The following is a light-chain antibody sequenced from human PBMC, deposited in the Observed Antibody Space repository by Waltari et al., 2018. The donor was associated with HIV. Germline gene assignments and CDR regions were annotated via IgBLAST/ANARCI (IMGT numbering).Light chain of an antibody. Sequence: QSALTQPASVSGSPGQSIPISCTGTSSDVGGYNYVSWYQQHPGKAPKLMSYEVSKLPSGVADRFSGSTSDNTASLTSSGLQAEDEADYYCSSYTSSSTLVFGGGTKLTVL. CDR3: SSYTSSSTLV. V-gene: IGLV2-14*01. CDR2: EVS. CDR1: SSDVGGYNY. J-gene: IGLJ2*01.